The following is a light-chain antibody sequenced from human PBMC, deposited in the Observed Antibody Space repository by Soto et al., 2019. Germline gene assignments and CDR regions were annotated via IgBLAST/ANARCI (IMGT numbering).Light chain of an antibody. CDR3: GTWDTSLPACV. CDR2: DDN. V-gene: IGLV1-51*01. J-gene: IGLJ1*01. Sequence: QSVLTQPPSVSAAPGQRVTISCSVSASNIGNNSVSWYQQLPGAAPKLLIYDDNNRPSGIPDRFSGSKSGTSATLGITGLQTGDEADYYCGTWDTSLPACVFGPGTKVTVL. CDR1: ASNIGNNS.